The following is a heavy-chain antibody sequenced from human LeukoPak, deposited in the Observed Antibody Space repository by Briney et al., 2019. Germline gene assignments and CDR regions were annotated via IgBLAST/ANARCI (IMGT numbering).Heavy chain of an antibody. V-gene: IGHV3-7*01. CDR1: GFTFSGYW. Sequence: PGGSLRLSCAASGFTFSGYWMNWVRQAPGKGLEWVANIKQDGSEKYYVDSVKGRFTISRDNAKNSLYLQMNSLRAEDTAVYYCARDRAPEYSSSTYYFDYWGQGTLVTVSS. CDR3: ARDRAPEYSSSTYYFDY. CDR2: IKQDGSEK. D-gene: IGHD5-18*01. J-gene: IGHJ4*02.